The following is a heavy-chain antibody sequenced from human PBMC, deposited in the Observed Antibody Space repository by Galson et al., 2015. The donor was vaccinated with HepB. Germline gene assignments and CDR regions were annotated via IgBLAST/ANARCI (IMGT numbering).Heavy chain of an antibody. V-gene: IGHV3-30*03. Sequence: SLRLSCAASGFTLSNYAIHWVRQVPGKGLEWMAVISYDGSKTYADSVKGRFTISRDNSKSTLYLHMNSLRFEDTSMYYCARVRINNLDYWGQGTLVTVSS. D-gene: IGHD1/OR15-1a*01. J-gene: IGHJ4*02. CDR3: ARVRINNLDY. CDR2: ISYDGSKT. CDR1: GFTLSNYA.